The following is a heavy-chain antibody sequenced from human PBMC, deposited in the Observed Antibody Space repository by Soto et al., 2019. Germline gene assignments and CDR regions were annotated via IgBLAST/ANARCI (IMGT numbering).Heavy chain of an antibody. V-gene: IGHV3-48*01. CDR2: ISSSSSTI. CDR1: GFTFSSYS. CDR3: ARDSKDDFWSGYYFWYFDL. J-gene: IGHJ2*01. Sequence: EVQLVESGGGLVQPGGSLRLSCAASGFTFSSYSMNWVRQAPGKGLEWVSYISSSSSTIYYADSVKGRFTISRDNAKNSLYLQMNSLRAEATAVYYCARDSKDDFWSGYYFWYFDLWGRGTLVTVSS. D-gene: IGHD3-3*01.